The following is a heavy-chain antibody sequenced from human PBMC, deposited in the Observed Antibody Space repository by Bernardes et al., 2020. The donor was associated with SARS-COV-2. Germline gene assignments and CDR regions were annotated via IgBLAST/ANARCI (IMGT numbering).Heavy chain of an antibody. J-gene: IGHJ4*02. V-gene: IGHV5-51*01. D-gene: IGHD2-21*02. CDR3: ARTLAYCGGDCYK. CDR1: GYSFTSYW. Sequence: GGSLKISCKGSGYSFTSYWIGWVRQMPGKGLEWMGIIYPGDSDTRYSPSFQGQVTISADKSISTAYLQWSSLKASDTAMYYCARTLAYCGGDCYKWGQGTLVTVSS. CDR2: IYPGDSDT.